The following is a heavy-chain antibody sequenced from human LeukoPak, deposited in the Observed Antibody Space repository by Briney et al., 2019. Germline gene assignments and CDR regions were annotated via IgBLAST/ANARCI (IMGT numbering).Heavy chain of an antibody. V-gene: IGHV4-34*01. CDR3: ARMTTGHDF. CDR1: GTSFSSYY. D-gene: IGHD4-11*01. CDR2: VNHSVYT. Sequence: SETLSLTCAVSGTSFSSYYWSWIRQPPGKGLEWIGEVNHSVYTHDNPSLKSRVTISVDTSKNQFSLRLRSVTAADPGVYFCARMTTGHDFWGQGTLVTVSS. J-gene: IGHJ4*02.